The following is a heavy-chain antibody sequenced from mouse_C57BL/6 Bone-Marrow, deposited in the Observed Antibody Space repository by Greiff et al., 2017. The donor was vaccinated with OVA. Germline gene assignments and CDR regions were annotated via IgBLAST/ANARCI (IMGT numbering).Heavy chain of an antibody. CDR3: ARWLLLPGYFDV. V-gene: IGHV1-81*01. CDR2: IYPRSGNT. D-gene: IGHD1-1*01. J-gene: IGHJ1*03. Sequence: VQLQESGAELARPGASVKLSCKASGYTFTSYGISWVKQRTGQGLEWIGEIYPRSGNTYYNEKFKGKATLTADKSSSTAYMELRSLTSEDSAVYFCARWLLLPGYFDVWGTGTTVTVSS. CDR1: GYTFTSYG.